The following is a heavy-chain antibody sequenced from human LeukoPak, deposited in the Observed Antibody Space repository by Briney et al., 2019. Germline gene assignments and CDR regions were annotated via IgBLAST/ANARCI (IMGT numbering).Heavy chain of an antibody. CDR2: ISTSGGTT. D-gene: IGHD1-1*01. V-gene: IGHV3-48*03. CDR1: GFTFSSYE. J-gene: IGHJ4*01. CDR3: AKLLRDATTYDF. Sequence: GGSLRLSCAASGFTFSSYEMNWVRQAPGKGLEWVSYISTSGGTTYYADSVKGRFTISRDNAKNSLYLQMNSLRAEGTAFYYCAKLLRDATTYDFWGQGALVTVSS.